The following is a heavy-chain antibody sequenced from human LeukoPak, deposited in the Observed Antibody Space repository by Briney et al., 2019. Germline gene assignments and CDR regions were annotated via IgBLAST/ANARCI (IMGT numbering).Heavy chain of an antibody. D-gene: IGHD4/OR15-4a*01. Sequence: GGSLRLSCAASGFTFSSYSMNWVRQAPGKWLEWVSSISSSSSYIYYADSVKGRFTISRDNAKNSLYLQMNSLRAEDTAVYYCARDGHRANDYVDYWGQGTLVTVSS. CDR3: ARDGHRANDYVDY. V-gene: IGHV3-21*01. CDR1: GFTFSSYS. J-gene: IGHJ4*02. CDR2: ISSSSSYI.